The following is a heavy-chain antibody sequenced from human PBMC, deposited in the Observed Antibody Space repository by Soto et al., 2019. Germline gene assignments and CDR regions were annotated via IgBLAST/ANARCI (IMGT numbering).Heavy chain of an antibody. CDR3: ARDPDSSGYVPKVGSFDY. CDR2: ISYDGSNK. Sequence: QPGGSLRLSCAASGFTFSSYAMHWVRQAPGKGLEWVAVISYDGSNKYYADSVKGRFTISRDNSKNTLYLQMNSLRAEDTAVYYCARDPDSSGYVPKVGSFDYWGQGTPVTVSS. V-gene: IGHV3-30-3*01. CDR1: GFTFSSYA. J-gene: IGHJ4*02. D-gene: IGHD3-22*01.